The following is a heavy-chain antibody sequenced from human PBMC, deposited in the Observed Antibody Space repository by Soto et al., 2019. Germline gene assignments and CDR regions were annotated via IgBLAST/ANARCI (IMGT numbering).Heavy chain of an antibody. CDR1: GFTFSDYY. D-gene: IGHD1-26*01. Sequence: QVQQVESGGGLVKPGGSLRLSCAASGFTFSDYYMSWIRQAPGKGLEWVSYISSSSSYTNYADSVKGRFTISRDNAKNSLYLQMNSLRAEDTAVYYCARVVGATPWFDPWGQGTLVTVSS. CDR3: ARVVGATPWFDP. J-gene: IGHJ5*02. CDR2: ISSSSSYT. V-gene: IGHV3-11*05.